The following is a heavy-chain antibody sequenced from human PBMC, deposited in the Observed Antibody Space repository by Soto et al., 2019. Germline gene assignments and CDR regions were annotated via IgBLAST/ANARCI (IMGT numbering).Heavy chain of an antibody. V-gene: IGHV3-30*18. J-gene: IGHJ6*02. CDR3: AKDRIGVEMATI. CDR2: ISYDGSNK. Sequence: QVQLVEAGGGVVQPGRSLRLSCAASGFTFSSYGMHWVRQAPGTGLEWVAVISYDGSNKYYADSVKGRFTISRDNSKNTLYLQMNSLRAEDTAVYYCAKDRIGVEMATIWGQGTTVTVSS. CDR1: GFTFSSYG. D-gene: IGHD5-12*01.